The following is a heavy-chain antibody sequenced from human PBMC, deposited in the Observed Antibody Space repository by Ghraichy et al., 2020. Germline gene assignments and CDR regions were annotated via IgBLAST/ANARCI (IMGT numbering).Heavy chain of an antibody. CDR3: AKGSFYCGGDCHPLYYYGMDV. V-gene: IGHV3-23*01. Sequence: GESLNISCAASGFTFSSYAMSWVRQAPGKGLEWVSAISGSGGSTYYADSVKGRFTISRDNSKNTLYLQMNSLRAEDTAVYYCAKGSFYCGGDCHPLYYYGMDVWGQGTTVTVSS. J-gene: IGHJ6*02. D-gene: IGHD2-21*02. CDR2: ISGSGGST. CDR1: GFTFSSYA.